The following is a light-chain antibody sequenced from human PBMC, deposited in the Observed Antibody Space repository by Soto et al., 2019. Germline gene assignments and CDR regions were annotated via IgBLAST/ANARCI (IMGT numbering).Light chain of an antibody. CDR2: GAS. J-gene: IGKJ2*01. CDR1: QSVSSN. CDR3: QQYNNWPPGYT. Sequence: EIVMTQSPATLSVAPGERATLSCMASQSVSSNLAWYQQKPGQAPRLLIYGASTRATGIPARFSGSGSGTEFTLTISSLQSGDFAVYYCQQYNNWPPGYTFGQGPKLEIK. V-gene: IGKV3-15*01.